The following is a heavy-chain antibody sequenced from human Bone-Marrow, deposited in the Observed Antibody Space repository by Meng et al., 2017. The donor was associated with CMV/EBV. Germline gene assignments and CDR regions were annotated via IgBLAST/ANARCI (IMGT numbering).Heavy chain of an antibody. D-gene: IGHD3-3*01. CDR3: AHRITYYRGAFDF. V-gene: IGHV2-5*02. CDR1: GFSLSTTGVG. CDR2: NYWDDDK. Sequence: QSPLKEAGPTLMRPTQTLTLTCTVSGFSLSTTGVGVAWIRKPPGKALEWLALNYWDDDKRYSPSLKNRLTITKDTSKNQVILTMTNMDPVDTGTYYCAHRITYYRGAFDFWGQGTLVTVSS. J-gene: IGHJ4*02.